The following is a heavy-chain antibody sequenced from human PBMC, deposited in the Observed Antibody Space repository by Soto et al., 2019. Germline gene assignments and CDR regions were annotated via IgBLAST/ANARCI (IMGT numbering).Heavy chain of an antibody. Sequence: ASVKVSCKTSGYTFTTYGINCVRQAPGHGLEWVGWVNPDDGNTDYPPKFEDRVIMTTDTPTATVYMELRSLRSDDTAIYYCARDNSGPDYWGQGTLVTVSS. CDR1: GYTFTTYG. CDR3: ARDNSGPDY. J-gene: IGHJ4*01. V-gene: IGHV1-18*04. D-gene: IGHD5-12*01. CDR2: VNPDDGNT.